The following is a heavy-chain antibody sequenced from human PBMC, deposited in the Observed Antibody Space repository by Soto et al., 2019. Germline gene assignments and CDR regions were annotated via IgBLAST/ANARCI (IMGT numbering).Heavy chain of an antibody. CDR1: GYTFTSYG. D-gene: IGHD6-13*01. Sequence: QVQLVQSGAEVKKPGASVKVSCKASGYTFTSYGISWVRQAPGQGLEWMGWIIAYNGNTNYAQKLQGSVTTTTDTSTSPAYMELRSLSSDDTAEYYCARDRRREQQLAPGNWFDPWGQGTLFTGSS. CDR3: ARDRRREQQLAPGNWFDP. J-gene: IGHJ5*02. V-gene: IGHV1-18*01. CDR2: IIAYNGNT.